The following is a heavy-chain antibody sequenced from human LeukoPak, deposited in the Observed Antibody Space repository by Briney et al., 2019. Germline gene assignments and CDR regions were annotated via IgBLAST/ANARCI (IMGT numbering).Heavy chain of an antibody. Sequence: PGGSLRLSCAASGFTFDDYGISWVRQAPGKGLEWVSGINWNGGSTGYADSVKGRFTISRDNAKNSLYLQMNSLRAEDTALYYCARKEGDSSGHEFDYWGQGTLVTVSS. CDR1: GFTFDDYG. CDR3: ARKEGDSSGHEFDY. CDR2: INWNGGST. D-gene: IGHD6-19*01. V-gene: IGHV3-20*04. J-gene: IGHJ4*02.